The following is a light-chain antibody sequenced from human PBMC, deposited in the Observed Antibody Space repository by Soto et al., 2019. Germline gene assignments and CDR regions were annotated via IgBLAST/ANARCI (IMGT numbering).Light chain of an antibody. CDR3: NSYAGSNNGV. J-gene: IGLJ3*02. CDR1: SSDVGGYNY. Sequence: QSVLTQPPSASGSPGQSVSISCAGTSSDVGGYNYVSWYQQHPGKAPKLMIYDVIKRPSGVPDRFSGSKSGNTASLTVSGLQAEDEADYYCNSYAGSNNGVFGGGTQLTVL. CDR2: DVI. V-gene: IGLV2-8*01.